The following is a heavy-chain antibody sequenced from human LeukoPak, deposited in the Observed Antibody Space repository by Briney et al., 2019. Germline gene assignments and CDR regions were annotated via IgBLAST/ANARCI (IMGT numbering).Heavy chain of an antibody. D-gene: IGHD3-10*01. J-gene: IGHJ4*02. CDR2: ISGSGGST. CDR1: GFTFSSYA. Sequence: GGSLRLSCAASGFTFSSYAMSWVRQAPGKGLEWVSAISGSGGSTYYADSVKGRFTISRDNSKNTLYLQMNSLRAEDTAVYYCAKDRGYYYGSGSYPVGDFDYWGQGTLVTVSS. V-gene: IGHV3-23*01. CDR3: AKDRGYYYGSGSYPVGDFDY.